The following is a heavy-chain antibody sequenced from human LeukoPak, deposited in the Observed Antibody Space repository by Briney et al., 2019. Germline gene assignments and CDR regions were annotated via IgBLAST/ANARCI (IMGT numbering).Heavy chain of an antibody. CDR3: ARGRSILLAGTGVDY. D-gene: IGHD6-19*01. J-gene: IGHJ4*02. Sequence: GASVKVSCKASGYTFNTYGISWVRQALGQGLEWMGWISVYNGNTNYAQKLQGRVTMTTDTSTSTAYMELRSLRSDDTAVYYCARGRSILLAGTGVDYWGQGTLVTVSS. CDR2: ISVYNGNT. CDR1: GYTFNTYG. V-gene: IGHV1-18*01.